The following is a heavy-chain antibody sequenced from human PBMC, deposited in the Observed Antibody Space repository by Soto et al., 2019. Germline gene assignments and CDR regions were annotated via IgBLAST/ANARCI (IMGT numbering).Heavy chain of an antibody. D-gene: IGHD1-26*01. CDR1: GGSISSYY. V-gene: IGHV4-59*01. CDR3: ARYYLGGAKYYFDD. CDR2: IYYSGST. J-gene: IGHJ4*02. Sequence: PSETLSLTCTVSGGSISSYYWSWIRQPPGKGLEWIGYIYYSGSTNYNPSLKSRVTISVDTSKNQFSLKLSSVTAADTAVYYCARYYLGGAKYYFDDRGQGTPVTVSS.